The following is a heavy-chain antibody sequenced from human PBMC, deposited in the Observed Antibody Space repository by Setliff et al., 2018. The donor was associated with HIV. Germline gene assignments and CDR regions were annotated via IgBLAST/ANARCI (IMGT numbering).Heavy chain of an antibody. Sequence: PAGSLRLSCTASGFTFSDYYMSWIRQSPGKGLEWISYISSSGTTIYYADSVKGRFTISRDNAKNSLYLEMNSLRAEETAVYYCARDLRSSHGSPNYFDYWGRGALVTVSS. V-gene: IGHV3-11*04. CDR1: GFTFSDYY. CDR3: ARDLRSSHGSPNYFDY. CDR2: ISSSGTTI. D-gene: IGHD2-15*01. J-gene: IGHJ4*02.